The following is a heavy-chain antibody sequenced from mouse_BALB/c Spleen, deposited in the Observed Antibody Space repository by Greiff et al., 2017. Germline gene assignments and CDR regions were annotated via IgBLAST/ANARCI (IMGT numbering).Heavy chain of an antibody. CDR2: INPSNGGT. Sequence: QVQLQQPGAELVKPGASVKLSCKASGYTFTSYYMYWVKQRPGQGLEWIGGINPSNGGTNFNEKFKSKATLTVDKSSSTAYMQLSSLTSEDSAVYYGTRGTTVGYYAMDYWGQGTSVTVSS. CDR1: GYTFTSYY. J-gene: IGHJ4*01. CDR3: TRGTTVGYYAMDY. V-gene: IGHV1S81*02. D-gene: IGHD1-1*01.